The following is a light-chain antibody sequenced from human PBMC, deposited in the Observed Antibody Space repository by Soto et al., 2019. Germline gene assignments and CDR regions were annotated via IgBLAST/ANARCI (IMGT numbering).Light chain of an antibody. CDR1: ERISNN. CDR2: GAS. J-gene: IGKJ1*01. CDR3: QEYNTWPWT. Sequence: EIVMTQSPDTMSVSPGEGATLSCRASERISNNLAWYQQKLGQAPRVLTYGASTRATGIPARFTGSGSGTEFILTITSLQSEDSAVYYCQEYNTWPWTFGQGTK. V-gene: IGKV3-15*01.